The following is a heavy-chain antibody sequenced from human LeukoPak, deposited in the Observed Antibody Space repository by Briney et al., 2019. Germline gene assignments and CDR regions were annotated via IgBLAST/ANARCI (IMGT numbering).Heavy chain of an antibody. V-gene: IGHV3-7*01. CDR2: IKQDGSEK. D-gene: IGHD5-12*01. J-gene: IGHJ6*04. CDR3: ARERVSGYGAYYYYYGMDV. CDR1: GFTFSSYW. Sequence: GGSLRLSCAASGFTFSSYWMSWVRQAPGKGLEWVANIKQDGSEKYYVDSVKGRFTVSRDNAKNSLYLQMNSLRAEDTAVYYCARERVSGYGAYYYYYGMDVWGKGTTVTVSS.